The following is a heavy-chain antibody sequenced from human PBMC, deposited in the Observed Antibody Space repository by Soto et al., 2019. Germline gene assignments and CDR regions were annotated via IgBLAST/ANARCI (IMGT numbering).Heavy chain of an antibody. CDR3: ARDKGYCSSTSCYAGWFDP. Sequence: SETLSLTCTVSGGSISSYYWSWIRQPPWKGLEWIGYIYYSGSTNYNPSLKSRVTISVDTSKNQFSLKLSSVTAADTAVYYCARDKGYCSSTSCYAGWFDPWGQGTLVTVST. CDR2: IYYSGST. J-gene: IGHJ5*02. D-gene: IGHD2-2*01. V-gene: IGHV4-59*01. CDR1: GGSISSYY.